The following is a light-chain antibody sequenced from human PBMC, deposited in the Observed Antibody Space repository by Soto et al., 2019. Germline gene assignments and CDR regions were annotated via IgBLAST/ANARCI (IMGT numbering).Light chain of an antibody. J-gene: IGLJ1*01. Sequence: QSALTQPASVSGSPGQSITISCTGTSSDVGGYNYVSWYQQHPGKAPKLMIYEVSNRPSGVSNRFTVSKSGNTVSLTISGLQAEDEADYYFSSYKSSSTYVFGTGTKRTFL. CDR3: SSYKSSSTYV. CDR2: EVS. V-gene: IGLV2-14*01. CDR1: SSDVGGYNY.